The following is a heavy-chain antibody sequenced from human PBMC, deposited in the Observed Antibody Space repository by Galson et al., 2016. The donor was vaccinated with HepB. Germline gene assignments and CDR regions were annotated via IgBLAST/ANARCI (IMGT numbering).Heavy chain of an antibody. CDR2: IWFDGRNK. V-gene: IGHV3-33*01. Sequence: SLRLSCAASGFTFKRYAMHWVRQAPGKGLEWVAVIWFDGRNKYYADSVKGRFTISRDNSKNTLYLQMNSLRGEDTAVYYCARDLLLIVGATEYYFDYWGQGTLVTVSS. CDR3: ARDLLLIVGATEYYFDY. CDR1: GFTFKRYA. J-gene: IGHJ4*02. D-gene: IGHD1-26*01.